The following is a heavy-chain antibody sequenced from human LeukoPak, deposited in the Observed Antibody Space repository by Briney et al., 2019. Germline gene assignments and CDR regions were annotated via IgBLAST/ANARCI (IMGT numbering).Heavy chain of an antibody. CDR2: INPNSGGT. V-gene: IGHV1-2*06. CDR3: ARGRYNWNDGPGWFDP. D-gene: IGHD1-1*01. J-gene: IGHJ5*02. Sequence: GASVKVSCKASGYTFTGYYMHWVRQAPGQGLEWMGRINPNSGGTNYAQKFQGRVTMTRDTSICTAYMELSRLRSDDTAVYYCARGRYNWNDGPGWFDPWGQGTLVTVSS. CDR1: GYTFTGYY.